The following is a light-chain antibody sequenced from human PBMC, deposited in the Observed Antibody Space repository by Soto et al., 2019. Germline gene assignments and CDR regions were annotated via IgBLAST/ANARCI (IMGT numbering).Light chain of an antibody. CDR2: AVS. CDR3: MQTLQTPT. V-gene: IGKV2-28*01. J-gene: IGKJ4*01. CDR1: QSLLHSNGYNY. Sequence: DIVMTKSPLSLPVTPGEPASISCRSSQSLLHSNGYNYLNWYLQKPGQSPQLLIYAVSNRASGVPDRFSGIGSGTDFTLKISRVEDEDVGVYYCMQTLQTPTFGGGTKVEIK.